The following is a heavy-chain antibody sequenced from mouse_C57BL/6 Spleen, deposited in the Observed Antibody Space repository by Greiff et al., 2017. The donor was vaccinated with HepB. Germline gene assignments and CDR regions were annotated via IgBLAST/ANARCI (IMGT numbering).Heavy chain of an antibody. Sequence: VQVVESGAELVKPGASVKISCKASGYAFSSYWMNWVKQRPGKGLEWIGQIYPGDGDTNYNGKFKGKATLTADKSSSTAYMQLSSLTSEDSAVYFCARESTDGSSYGYWGQGTTLTVSS. CDR1: GYAFSSYW. D-gene: IGHD1-1*01. V-gene: IGHV1-80*01. J-gene: IGHJ2*01. CDR2: IYPGDGDT. CDR3: ARESTDGSSYGY.